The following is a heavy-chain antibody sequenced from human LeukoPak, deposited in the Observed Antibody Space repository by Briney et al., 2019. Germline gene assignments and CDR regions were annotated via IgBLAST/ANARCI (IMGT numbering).Heavy chain of an antibody. V-gene: IGHV3-7*01. D-gene: IGHD1-14*01. J-gene: IGHJ6*03. CDR2: IKQDGSEK. CDR3: ARVGIRYYYYYYYMDV. CDR1: GFTFSSYW. Sequence: GGSLRLSCAASGFTFSSYWMSWVRQAPGKGLEWVANIKQDGSEKYYVDSVKGRFTISRDNAKNSLYLQMNSLRAEDTAVYYCARVGIRYYYYYYYMDVWGKGTTVTVSS.